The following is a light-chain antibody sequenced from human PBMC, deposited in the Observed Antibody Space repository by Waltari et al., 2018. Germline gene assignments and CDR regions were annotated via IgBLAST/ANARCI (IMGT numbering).Light chain of an antibody. V-gene: IGKV3-20*01. CDR1: QSLTQQY. J-gene: IGKJ2*01. Sequence: VLPQSPGTLSLSPGERATLSCRASQSLTQQYLVWYQQKPGQAPRLLIYGASSRAAGIPDRFSGSGSGTDYTLTISRLEPDDSAVYYCQQYGSSVMYTFGQGTKLEI. CDR3: QQYGSSVMYT. CDR2: GAS.